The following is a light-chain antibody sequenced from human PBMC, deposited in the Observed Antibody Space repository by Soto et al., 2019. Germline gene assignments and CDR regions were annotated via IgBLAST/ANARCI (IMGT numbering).Light chain of an antibody. CDR1: QNIRNL. J-gene: IGKJ1*01. V-gene: IGKV1-5*01. CDR3: QQYYSFPWT. Sequence: DIELTQSPSTLSAAVVDIVTITSRASQNIRNLLAWYQQKPGKAPKLLIYAASTLQSGVPSRFSGSGSGTDFTLTISCLQSEDFATYYCQQYYSFPWTFGQGTKVDIK. CDR2: AAS.